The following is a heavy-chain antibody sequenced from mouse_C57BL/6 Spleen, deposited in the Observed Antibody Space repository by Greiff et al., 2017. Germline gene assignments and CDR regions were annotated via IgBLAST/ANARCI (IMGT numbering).Heavy chain of an antibody. V-gene: IGHV1-83*01. D-gene: IGHD3-3*01. CDR3: RRALGLFAY. CDR1: YTFTDYYM. CDR2: YPGSGNTY. Sequence: VQLQQSGPELVKPGASVKMSCKASGYTFTDYYMHWVKQKPGKGLEWIGEIYPGSGNTYYNEKFKGKATLTADTSSSTAYMQLSSLTSEDSAVYFCARRALGLFAYWGQGTLVTVS. J-gene: IGHJ3*01.